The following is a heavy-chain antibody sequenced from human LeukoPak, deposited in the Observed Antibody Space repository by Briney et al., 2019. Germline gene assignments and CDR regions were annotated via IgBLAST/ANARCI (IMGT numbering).Heavy chain of an antibody. CDR2: IYSGGST. Sequence: GGSLRLSCAASGFTVSSNYMSWVRQAPGKGLEWVSIIYSGGSTYYADSVKGRFTISRDNSKNTLYLQMNSLRAEDTAVYYCAKGVTGTTGYYYYGMDVWGQGTTVTVSS. CDR1: GFTVSSNY. V-gene: IGHV3-53*01. J-gene: IGHJ6*02. D-gene: IGHD1-7*01. CDR3: AKGVTGTTGYYYYGMDV.